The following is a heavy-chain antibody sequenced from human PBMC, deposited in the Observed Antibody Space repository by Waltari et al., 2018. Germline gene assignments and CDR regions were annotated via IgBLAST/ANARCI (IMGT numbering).Heavy chain of an antibody. CDR2: IYYSGST. V-gene: IGHV4-39*07. CDR1: GGSISSSSYY. D-gene: IGHD4-17*01. CDR3: ARTRLPPDWYFDL. J-gene: IGHJ2*01. Sequence: QLQLQESGPGLVKPSETLSLTCPVSGGSISSSSYYWGWIRQPPGKGLEWIGSIYYSGSTYYNPSLKSRVTISVDTSKNQFSLKLSSVTAADTAVYYCARTRLPPDWYFDLWGRGTLVTVSS.